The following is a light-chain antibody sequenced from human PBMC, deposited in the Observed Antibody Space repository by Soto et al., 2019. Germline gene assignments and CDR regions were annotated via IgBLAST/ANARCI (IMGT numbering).Light chain of an antibody. CDR2: DVS. V-gene: IGLV2-14*03. CDR3: SSYAGSNNFV. Sequence: QSALTQPASVSGSPGQAITISCSGTSSDVGAFNYVSWYQQHPGKAPKLLIYDVSNRPSGVSKRFSGSKSGNTASLTVSGLQADDEAHYYCSSYAGSNNFVFGTGTKVTVL. J-gene: IGLJ1*01. CDR1: SSDVGAFNY.